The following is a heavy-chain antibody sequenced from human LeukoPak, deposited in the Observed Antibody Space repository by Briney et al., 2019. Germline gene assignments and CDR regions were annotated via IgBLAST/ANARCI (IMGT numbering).Heavy chain of an antibody. CDR2: IYSGGST. V-gene: IGHV3-53*01. J-gene: IGHJ3*02. Sequence: GGSLRLSCAASGFTVSINYMSWVRQSRGKGLECGSVIYSGGSTYYSDPGKGRFTISRDNSKNTLYLQMNSLRAEDTAVYYCAREAPEDAFDIWGQGTMVTVSS. CDR1: GFTVSINY. CDR3: AREAPEDAFDI. D-gene: IGHD1-14*01.